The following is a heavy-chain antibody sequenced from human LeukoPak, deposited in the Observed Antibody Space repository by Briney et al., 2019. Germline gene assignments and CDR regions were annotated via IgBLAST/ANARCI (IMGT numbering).Heavy chain of an antibody. CDR1: GYTFTSYD. Sequence: GASVKVSCRASGYTFTSYDINWVRQATGQGLEWMGWMNPNSGNTGYAQKFQGRVTMTRNTSISTAYMEASGLRSEDTAVYYCTRRAEGSGRQQAYWGQGTLVTVSS. CDR3: TRRAEGSGRQQAY. D-gene: IGHD6-13*01. J-gene: IGHJ4*02. V-gene: IGHV1-8*01. CDR2: MNPNSGNT.